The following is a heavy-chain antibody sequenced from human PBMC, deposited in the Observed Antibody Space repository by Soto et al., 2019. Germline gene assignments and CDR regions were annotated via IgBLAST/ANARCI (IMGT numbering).Heavy chain of an antibody. Sequence: ASVKVSCKVSGCTLTELSMDWVRQAPGKGLEWMGGFDTEDGETIYAQKFQGRVTMTEDTSTDTAYMELSSLRSEDTAVYYCATRALMILTGYYRDIYAFDIWGQGTMVTVSS. D-gene: IGHD3-9*01. CDR1: GCTLTELS. V-gene: IGHV1-24*01. CDR2: FDTEDGET. J-gene: IGHJ3*02. CDR3: ATRALMILTGYYRDIYAFDI.